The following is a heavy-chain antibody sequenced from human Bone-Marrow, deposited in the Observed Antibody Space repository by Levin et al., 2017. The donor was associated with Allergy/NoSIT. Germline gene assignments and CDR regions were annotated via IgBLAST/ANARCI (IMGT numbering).Heavy chain of an antibody. J-gene: IGHJ4*02. CDR3: AQKEKHDY. V-gene: IGHV3-23*01. Sequence: PGGSLRLSCTASGFTFTTSVMSWVRQAPGKGLEWLSSISDNAVDTYYADSVRGRFTISRDNSKNTVFLLMNSLRAQDTAIYYCAQKEKHDYWGQGTLVTVSS. CDR1: GFTFTTSV. CDR2: ISDNAVDT.